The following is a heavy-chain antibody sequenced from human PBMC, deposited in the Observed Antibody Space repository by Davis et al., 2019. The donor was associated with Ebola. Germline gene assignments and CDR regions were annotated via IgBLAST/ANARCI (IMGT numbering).Heavy chain of an antibody. Sequence: MPSETLSLTCAVYGGSFSGYYWSWIRQPPGKGLEWIGYIYYSGSTNYNPSLKSRVTISVDTSKNQFSLKLSSVTAADTAVYYCARGLITYYYYGMDVWGQGTTVTVSS. CDR2: IYYSGST. CDR1: GGSFSGYY. J-gene: IGHJ6*02. CDR3: ARGLITYYYYGMDV. V-gene: IGHV4-34*01. D-gene: IGHD1-14*01.